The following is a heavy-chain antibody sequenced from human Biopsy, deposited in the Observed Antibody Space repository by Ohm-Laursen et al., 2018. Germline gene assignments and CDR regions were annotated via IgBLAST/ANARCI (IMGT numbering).Heavy chain of an antibody. Sequence: GASVKVSCKASGYNFPTHYMHWVRQAPGQGLEWMAMINPRSGSTFYAQKFQDRVTMTRDTSTSTVYMELSSLRSEDTAVYFCAREEDNSGYDYYGMDVWGQGTTVTVSS. D-gene: IGHD3-22*01. J-gene: IGHJ6*02. CDR2: INPRSGST. CDR3: AREEDNSGYDYYGMDV. V-gene: IGHV1-46*01. CDR1: GYNFPTHY.